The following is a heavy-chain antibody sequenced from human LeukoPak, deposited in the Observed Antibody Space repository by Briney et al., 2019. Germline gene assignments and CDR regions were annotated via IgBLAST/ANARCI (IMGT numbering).Heavy chain of an antibody. CDR2: INHSGST. J-gene: IGHJ4*02. V-gene: IGHV4-34*01. CDR1: GGSFSGYY. Sequence: PSETLSLTCAVYGGSFSGYYWSWIRQPPGKGLEWIGEINHSGSTNYNPSLKSRVTISVDTSKNQFSLKLSSVTAADTAVYYCARRGPYYNLLRYFDWPNGFDYWGQGTLVTVSS. D-gene: IGHD3-9*01. CDR3: ARRGPYYNLLRYFDWPNGFDY.